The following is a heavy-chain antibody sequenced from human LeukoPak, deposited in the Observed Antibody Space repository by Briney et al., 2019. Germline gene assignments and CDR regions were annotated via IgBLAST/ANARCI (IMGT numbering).Heavy chain of an antibody. CDR2: ISGSGGST. CDR1: GFTFSSYA. Sequence: GGSLRPSCAASGFTFSSYAMSWVRQAPGKGLEWVSAISGSGGSTYYADSVKGRFTISRDNSKNTLYPQMNSLRAEDTAVYYCAKGYYYDSSGYYYEDPPDYWGQGTLVTVSS. D-gene: IGHD3-22*01. V-gene: IGHV3-23*01. CDR3: AKGYYYDSSGYYYEDPPDY. J-gene: IGHJ4*02.